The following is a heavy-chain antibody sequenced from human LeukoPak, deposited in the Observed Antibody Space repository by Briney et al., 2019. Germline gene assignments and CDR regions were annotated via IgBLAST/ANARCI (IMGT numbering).Heavy chain of an antibody. J-gene: IGHJ3*01. D-gene: IGHD6-6*01. Sequence: GGSLRLSCAVSGITFSGFWMSWSRQAPGKGLEWVASINSDGSEGYYADVVKGRFTISRDNAKNSLYLQINSLRAEDTAVYYCARSSYSSSSSVWGQGTMVTVSS. CDR2: INSDGSEG. V-gene: IGHV3-7*03. CDR1: GITFSGFW. CDR3: ARSSYSSSSSV.